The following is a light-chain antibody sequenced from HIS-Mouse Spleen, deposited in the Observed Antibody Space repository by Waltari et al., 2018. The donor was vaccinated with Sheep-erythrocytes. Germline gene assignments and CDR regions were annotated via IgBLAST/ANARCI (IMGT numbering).Light chain of an antibody. J-gene: IGLJ1*01. V-gene: IGLV2-8*01. Sequence: QSALTQPPSASGSPGQSVTISCPGPSSDVGGYNYVSWYQQHPGKAPKPMIYEVSKRPSGVPDRFSGSKSGNTASLTVSGLQAEDEADYYCSSYAGSNNYVFGTGTKVTVL. CDR1: SSDVGGYNY. CDR2: EVS. CDR3: SSYAGSNNYV.